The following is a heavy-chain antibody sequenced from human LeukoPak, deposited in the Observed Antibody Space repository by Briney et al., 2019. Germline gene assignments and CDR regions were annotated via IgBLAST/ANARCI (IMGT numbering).Heavy chain of an antibody. D-gene: IGHD2-21*01. Sequence: SEPLSLTCSVSGGSISGYYWSWIRRPPGQTLEWIGYIHNSGRTNYNPSLQSRVTMSVDTAMNQFSLRLSSVTASGTAVYYGARFTYSPRPSDVWGKGTTVTVSS. J-gene: IGHJ6*04. CDR1: GGSISGYY. CDR2: IHNSGRT. V-gene: IGHV4-4*09. CDR3: ARFTYSPRPSDV.